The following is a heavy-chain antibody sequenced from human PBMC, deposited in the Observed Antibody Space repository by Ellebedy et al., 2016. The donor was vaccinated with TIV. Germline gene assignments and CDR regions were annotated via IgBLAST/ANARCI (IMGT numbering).Heavy chain of an antibody. CDR3: AGDYYQQTGGYYFDY. V-gene: IGHV1-3*01. Sequence: ASVKVSXXASGYTFTSYAMHWVRQAPGQRLEWMGWINAGNGNTKYSQKFQGRVTITRDTSASTAYMELSSLRSEDTAVYYCAGDYYQQTGGYYFDYWGQGTLVTVSS. J-gene: IGHJ4*02. CDR1: GYTFTSYA. CDR2: INAGNGNT. D-gene: IGHD1-26*01.